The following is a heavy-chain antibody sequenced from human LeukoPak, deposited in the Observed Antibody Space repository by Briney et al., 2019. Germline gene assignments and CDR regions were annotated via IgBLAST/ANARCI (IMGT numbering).Heavy chain of an antibody. V-gene: IGHV3-7*01. Sequence: GGSLRLACAASGFTLSHFWMSWIRQAPGKGLEWVAYIKKTGSETYYMDSVEGRFTITRDNSRDSVFLHMYGLRAEDTAVYFCARENGYCSGANCYSYFDSWGQGTLVTVSS. CDR1: GFTLSHFW. D-gene: IGHD2-15*01. CDR2: IKKTGSET. J-gene: IGHJ4*02. CDR3: ARENGYCSGANCYSYFDS.